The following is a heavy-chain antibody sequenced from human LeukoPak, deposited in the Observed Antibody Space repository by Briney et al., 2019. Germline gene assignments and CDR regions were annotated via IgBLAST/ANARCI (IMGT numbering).Heavy chain of an antibody. Sequence: PSQTLSLTCTVSGSSINNYYWSWVRQPPGRRLEWRSYTHYSADRNNNPSVRSRVTISLDASKNQVSLRLSSVSAADTAVYYCSRLGHCSGGCCYFDYWGQGILVTVSS. V-gene: IGHV4-59*12. J-gene: IGHJ4*02. CDR1: GSSINNYY. D-gene: IGHD6-19*01. CDR2: THYSADR. CDR3: SRLGHCSGGCCYFDY.